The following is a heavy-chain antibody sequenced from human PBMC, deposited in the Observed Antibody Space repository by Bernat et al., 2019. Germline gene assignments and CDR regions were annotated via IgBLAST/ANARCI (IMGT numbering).Heavy chain of an antibody. D-gene: IGHD1-26*01. CDR3: ASSPSPLDSGGYSYYFDS. Sequence: QVQLVESGGGVVQPGGSLRLSCAASGFAFSTSDMHWVRQAPGKGLEWVAVIWHDGTNKYYPDSVKGRFTISRDNAKNTLYLQLNSLRADDTAVYFCASSPSPLDSGGYSYYFDSWGQGALVTVSS. V-gene: IGHV3-33*01. CDR2: IWHDGTNK. CDR1: GFAFSTSD. J-gene: IGHJ4*02.